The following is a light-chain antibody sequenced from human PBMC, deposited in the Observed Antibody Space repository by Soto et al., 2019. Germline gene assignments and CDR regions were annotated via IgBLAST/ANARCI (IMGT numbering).Light chain of an antibody. J-gene: IGLJ2*01. V-gene: IGLV2-14*03. CDR2: DVS. CDR3: SSYTTSRTRV. CDR1: SSDVGGYDY. Sequence: QSVLTQPASVSGSPGQSIAISCTGTSSDVGGYDYVSWYQRHPGKAPKLIIYDVSNRPSGVSNRFSGSKSDNTASLTISGLQAEDEADYYCSSYTTSRTRVFGGGTKLTVL.